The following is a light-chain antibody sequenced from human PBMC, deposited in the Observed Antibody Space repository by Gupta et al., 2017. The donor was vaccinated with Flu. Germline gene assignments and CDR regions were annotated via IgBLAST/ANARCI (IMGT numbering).Light chain of an antibody. V-gene: IGKV1-39*01. CDR3: QQSYSTLYS. J-gene: IGKJ2*03. Sequence: DIQMTQSPSSLSASVGDRVTITCRASQSISSYLNWYQQKPGKAPKLLIYAASSLQSGVLSRFSGSGSGTDFTLTISSLQPKDFATYYCQQSYSTLYSFGQGTKLEIK. CDR2: AAS. CDR1: QSISSY.